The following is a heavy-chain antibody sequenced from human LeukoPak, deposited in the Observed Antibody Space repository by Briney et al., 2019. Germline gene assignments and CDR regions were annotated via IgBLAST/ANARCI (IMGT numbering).Heavy chain of an antibody. Sequence: ASVKVSCKASGYRFISNYIQWVRQAPGLGPEWMGWMHPGNGNTRYAEKFQGRVTMTRDTSINTAYMDLSSLRSDDTAVYYCAKEGSYCVGGDCYSFDFWGQGTLITVSS. CDR1: GYRFISNY. D-gene: IGHD2-21*02. CDR2: MHPGNGNT. V-gene: IGHV1-2*02. J-gene: IGHJ4*02. CDR3: AKEGSYCVGGDCYSFDF.